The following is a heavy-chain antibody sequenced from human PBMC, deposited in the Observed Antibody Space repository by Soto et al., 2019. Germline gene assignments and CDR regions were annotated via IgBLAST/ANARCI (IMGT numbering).Heavy chain of an antibody. CDR1: GGSISSSSYY. CDR2: IYYSGST. J-gene: IGHJ6*02. Sequence: PSETLSLTCTVSGGSISSSSYYWGWIRQPPGKGLEWIGSIYYSGSTYYNPSLKSRVTISVDTSKNQFSLQLNSVTPEDTAVYYCAREVIVYSSGWYRVGYYGMDVWGQGTTVTVSS. CDR3: AREVIVYSSGWYRVGYYGMDV. D-gene: IGHD6-19*01. V-gene: IGHV4-39*02.